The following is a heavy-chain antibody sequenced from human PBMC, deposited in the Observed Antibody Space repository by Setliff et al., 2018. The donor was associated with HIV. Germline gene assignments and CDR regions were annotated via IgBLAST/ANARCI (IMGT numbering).Heavy chain of an antibody. V-gene: IGHV3-15*01. CDR1: GGSISSNW. Sequence: ETLSLTCAVSGGSISSNWWSWVRQSPGKGLEWVGRIKSKTDGETEDYAAPVKGRCTISRDDSRSTLYLQMNSLITEDTALYYCTTAVAQNWYGSGNENYWGQGTLVTVPQ. J-gene: IGHJ4*02. CDR3: TTAVAQNWYGSGNENY. D-gene: IGHD3-10*01. CDR2: IKSKTDGETE.